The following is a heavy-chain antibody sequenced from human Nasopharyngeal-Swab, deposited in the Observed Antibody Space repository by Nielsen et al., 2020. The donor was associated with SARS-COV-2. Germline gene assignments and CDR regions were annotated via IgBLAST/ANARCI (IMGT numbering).Heavy chain of an antibody. J-gene: IGHJ6*02. D-gene: IGHD3-3*01. V-gene: IGHV3-21*01. CDR3: ARDLSTGYYDFWSGYSNYYYYGMDV. CDR2: ISSSSSYI. Sequence: VRQAPGKGLEWVSSISSSSSYIYYADSVKGRFTISRDNAKNSLYLQMNSLRAEDTAVYYCARDLSTGYYDFWSGYSNYYYYGMDVWGQGTTVTVSS.